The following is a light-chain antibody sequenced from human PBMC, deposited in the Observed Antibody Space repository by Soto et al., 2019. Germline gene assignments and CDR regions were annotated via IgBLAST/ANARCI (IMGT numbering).Light chain of an antibody. CDR2: WAS. CDR1: QSVLFSSNNKIY. CDR3: QQYYNTPLA. Sequence: DIVMTQSPDSLAVSLGERATVNCKSSQSVLFSSNNKIYLAWYQQKPGQPPKLLIYWASTRESGVPDRFSGSGSGTDFTLTISSLQAEDVAVYYCQQYYNTPLAFGQGTKVEIK. V-gene: IGKV4-1*01. J-gene: IGKJ1*01.